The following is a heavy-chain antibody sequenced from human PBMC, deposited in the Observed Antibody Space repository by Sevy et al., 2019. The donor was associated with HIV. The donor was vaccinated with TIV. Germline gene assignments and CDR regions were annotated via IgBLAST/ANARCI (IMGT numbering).Heavy chain of an antibody. CDR1: GYTFTSYD. V-gene: IGHV1-8*01. J-gene: IGHJ6*02. Sequence: ASVKVSCKASGYTFTSYDINWVRQATGQGLEWMGWMNPNSGKTGYAQKFQGRVTMTRNTSISKAYMELSSLRSEDTAIYYCARYYYDSSGYYDYSGMDVWGQGTTVTVSS. D-gene: IGHD3-22*01. CDR2: MNPNSGKT. CDR3: ARYYYDSSGYYDYSGMDV.